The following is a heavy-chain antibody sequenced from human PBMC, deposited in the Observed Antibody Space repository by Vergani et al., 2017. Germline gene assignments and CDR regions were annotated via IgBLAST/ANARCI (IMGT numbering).Heavy chain of an antibody. Sequence: QLQLQESGPGLVKPSETLSLTCTVSGGSITSSSYYWGWIRQPPGKGLEWIGSFYYSGSTYYNPSLKSRFTISVDTSKNQFSLKLTSVTAADTAVYYCAQYYYDSSGYYGGRIDYWGQGTLVTVSS. J-gene: IGHJ4*02. CDR2: FYYSGST. CDR3: AQYYYDSSGYYGGRIDY. CDR1: GGSITSSSYY. D-gene: IGHD3-22*01. V-gene: IGHV4-39*07.